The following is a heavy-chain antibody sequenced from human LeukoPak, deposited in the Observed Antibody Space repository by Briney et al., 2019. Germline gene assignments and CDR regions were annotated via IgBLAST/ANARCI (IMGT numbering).Heavy chain of an antibody. Sequence: GGSLRLSCAASGFTFSSYAMHWVRQAPGKGLEYVSAISSNGGSTYYANSVKGRFTISRDNSKNTLYLQMGSLRAEDMAVYYCARARSGWRAFDPWGQGTLVTVSS. CDR2: ISSNGGST. CDR1: GFTFSSYA. D-gene: IGHD2-15*01. CDR3: ARARSGWRAFDP. J-gene: IGHJ5*02. V-gene: IGHV3-64*01.